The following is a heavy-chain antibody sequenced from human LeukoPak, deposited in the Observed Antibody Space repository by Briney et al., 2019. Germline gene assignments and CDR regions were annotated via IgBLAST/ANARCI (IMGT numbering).Heavy chain of an antibody. CDR3: AREGRIVVVVAATPADAFDI. D-gene: IGHD2-15*01. V-gene: IGHV1-69*05. J-gene: IGHJ3*02. CDR1: GGTFSSYA. CDR2: IIPIFGTA. Sequence: GASVKVSCKASGGTFSSYAISWVRQAPGQGLEWMGRIIPIFGTANYAQKFLGRVTITTDDSTSTAYMELSSLRSEDTAVYYCAREGRIVVVVAATPADAFDIWGQGTMVTVSS.